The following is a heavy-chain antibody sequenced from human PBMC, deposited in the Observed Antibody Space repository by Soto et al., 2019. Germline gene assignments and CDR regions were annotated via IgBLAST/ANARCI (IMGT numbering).Heavy chain of an antibody. CDR2: ISGSGGST. J-gene: IGHJ6*02. Sequence: WSLRLSCAASGFTFSSYAMSWVRQAPGKGLEWVSAISGSGGSTYYADSVKGRFTISRDNSKNTLYLQMNSLRAEDTAVYYCAKDQGREYDFWSGYPPYYYYGMDVWGQGTTVTVSS. CDR1: GFTFSSYA. V-gene: IGHV3-23*01. D-gene: IGHD3-3*01. CDR3: AKDQGREYDFWSGYPPYYYYGMDV.